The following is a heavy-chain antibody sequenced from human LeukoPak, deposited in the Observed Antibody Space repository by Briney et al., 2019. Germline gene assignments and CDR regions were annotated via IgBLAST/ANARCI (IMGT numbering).Heavy chain of an antibody. CDR3: ARDVDGDYTFDY. Sequence: GGSLRLSCAASGFTVSSNYMNWVRQAPGKGLEWVSGIYVDGSTYYADSVKGRFTISRDNSKNTLYLQMNSLRAEDTAVYYCARDVDGDYTFDYWGQGTLVTVSS. CDR2: IYVDGST. J-gene: IGHJ4*02. CDR1: GFTVSSNY. V-gene: IGHV3-53*01. D-gene: IGHD4-17*01.